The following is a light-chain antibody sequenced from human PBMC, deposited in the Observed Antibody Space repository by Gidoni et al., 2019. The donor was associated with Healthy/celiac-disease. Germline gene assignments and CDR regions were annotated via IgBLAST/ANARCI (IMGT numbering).Light chain of an antibody. V-gene: IGKV1-17*01. J-gene: IGKJ2*01. CDR3: LQHNSYPYT. Sequence: DIQVTQSPSSLSASVGDRVASTCRASQGIRNELGWYQQKPGKAPKRLIYAASSLQSGVPSRFSGSGSGTEFTLTIRSLQPEDFATYYCLQHNSYPYTFGHGTKLEIK. CDR2: AAS. CDR1: QGIRNE.